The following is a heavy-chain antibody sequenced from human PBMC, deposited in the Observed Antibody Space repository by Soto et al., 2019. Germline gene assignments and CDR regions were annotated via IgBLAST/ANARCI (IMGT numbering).Heavy chain of an antibody. D-gene: IGHD3-16*01. CDR3: ARTVLGEFEY. V-gene: IGHV5-51*01. Sequence: GESLKISCKGSGYRFTNYWIGWVRQMPGKGLEWMGIIYPGDSESRYSPSFQGQVTISADKSISTAYLQWNSLKASDTAIYYCARTVLGEFEYWGQGTLVTVSS. CDR1: GYRFTNYW. CDR2: IYPGDSES. J-gene: IGHJ4*02.